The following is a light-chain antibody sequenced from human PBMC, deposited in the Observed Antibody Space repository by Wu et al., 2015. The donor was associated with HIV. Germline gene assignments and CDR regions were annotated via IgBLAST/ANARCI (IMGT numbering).Light chain of an antibody. Sequence: DIQLTQSPAFLSASVGDRVTITCRASQDISNYLAWYQQKPGSAPNLLIYAASTLQSGVSSRFGGSGSGTEFTLTISSLQPEDVATYYCQKYNTAPWTFGQGTKVEMK. CDR1: QDISNY. CDR3: QKYNTAPWT. J-gene: IGKJ1*01. V-gene: IGKV1-9*01. CDR2: AAS.